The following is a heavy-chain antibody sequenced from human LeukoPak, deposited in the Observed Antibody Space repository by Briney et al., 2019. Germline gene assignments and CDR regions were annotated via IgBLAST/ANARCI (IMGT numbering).Heavy chain of an antibody. CDR3: ARQWLVSPLFDY. CDR1: GGPLSGYY. D-gene: IGHD6-19*01. CDR2: INHSGST. J-gene: IGHJ4*02. V-gene: IGHV4-34*01. Sequence: SETLSLTCAVYGGPLSGYYWSWIRQPPGKGLEWIGEINHSGSTNYNPSLKSRVTISVDTSKNQLSLKLSSMTAADTAVYYCARQWLVSPLFDYWGQGTVVTVSS.